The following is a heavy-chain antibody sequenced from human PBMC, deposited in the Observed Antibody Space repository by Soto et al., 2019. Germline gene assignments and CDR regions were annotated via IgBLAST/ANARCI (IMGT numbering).Heavy chain of an antibody. J-gene: IGHJ4*02. D-gene: IGHD7-27*01. Sequence: LQATGQGLEWMGWMNPTNGNTGYAQNFQGRVTMTRSTSITTAYMELSSLRSEDTAVYYCAKGPRNWGVDYWGQGTLVTVFS. V-gene: IGHV1-8*01. CDR3: AKGPRNWGVDY. CDR2: MNPTNGNT.